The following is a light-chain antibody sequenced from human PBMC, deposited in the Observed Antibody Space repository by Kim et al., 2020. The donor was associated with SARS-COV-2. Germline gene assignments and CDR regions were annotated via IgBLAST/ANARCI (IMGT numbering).Light chain of an antibody. V-gene: IGKV3-11*01. J-gene: IGKJ5*01. CDR2: DAS. CDR1: QSVDRY. Sequence: EVVLTQSPATLSLSPGERATLSCGASQSVDRYLAWYQQKPGQAPRLLIYDASNRATGVPARFSGSGSGTDFTLTISSLEAEDFAVYYCQQRRNWPPITFGQGTRLEIK. CDR3: QQRRNWPPIT.